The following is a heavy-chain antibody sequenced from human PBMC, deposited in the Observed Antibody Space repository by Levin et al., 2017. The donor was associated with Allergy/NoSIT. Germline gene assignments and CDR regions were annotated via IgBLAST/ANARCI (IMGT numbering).Heavy chain of an antibody. CDR2: VSGSADYI. J-gene: IGHJ6*02. D-gene: IGHD2-2*01. V-gene: IGHV3-21*06. Sequence: PGGSLRLSCAASGFTFSDFIMIWVRQAPGKGLEWVSYVSGSADYIYYADSVKGRFTISRDNAKNSLYLQMNSLRAEDTAVYFCARVLDRYCSTTITRCYTGYFGMDVWGQGTTVSVSS. CDR1: GFTFSDFI. CDR3: ARVLDRYCSTTITRCYTGYFGMDV.